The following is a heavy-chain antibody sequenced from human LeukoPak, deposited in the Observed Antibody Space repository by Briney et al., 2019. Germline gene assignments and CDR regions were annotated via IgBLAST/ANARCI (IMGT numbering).Heavy chain of an antibody. CDR2: ISGSGGST. CDR1: GFTFSSYG. V-gene: IGHV3-23*01. CDR3: AKGNGDYYYYYYMDV. Sequence: PGGSLGLSCAASGFTFSSYGMSWVRQAPGKGLEWVSAISGSGGSTYYADSVKGRFTISRDNSKNTLYLQMNSLRAEDTAVYYCAKGNGDYYYYYYMDVWGKGTTVTISS. D-gene: IGHD4-17*01. J-gene: IGHJ6*03.